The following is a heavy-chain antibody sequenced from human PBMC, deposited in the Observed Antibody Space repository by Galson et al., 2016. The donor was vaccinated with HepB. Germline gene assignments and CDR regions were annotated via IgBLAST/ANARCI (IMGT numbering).Heavy chain of an antibody. CDR1: GFTFSSLW. Sequence: SLRLSCAASGFTFSSLWMSWVRQAPGKGLEWVATINGDGSQTYYVDSVKGRFTISRDNAKNSLSLQMNSLRGEDTAVYHCAAIDLSGPWGQGTLVTVSS. J-gene: IGHJ5*02. CDR2: INGDGSQT. CDR3: AAIDLSGP. V-gene: IGHV3-7*03. D-gene: IGHD3-10*01.